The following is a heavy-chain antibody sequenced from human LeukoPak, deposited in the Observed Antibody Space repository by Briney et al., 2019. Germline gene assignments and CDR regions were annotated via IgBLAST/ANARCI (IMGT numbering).Heavy chain of an antibody. J-gene: IGHJ5*02. CDR1: GITLSEYG. CDR3: ARDRINMMVLVHNSGLDL. V-gene: IGHV3-30*05. Sequence: GRSLRLSCAASGITLSEYGIHWVRQAPGKGLEWVAVLSYDGSYRYYQDSVNGRFTISRDISSETLSLQMNSLRVEGTALYFCARDRINMMVLVHNSGLDLWGQGTLVTVSS. D-gene: IGHD3-22*01. CDR2: LSYDGSYR.